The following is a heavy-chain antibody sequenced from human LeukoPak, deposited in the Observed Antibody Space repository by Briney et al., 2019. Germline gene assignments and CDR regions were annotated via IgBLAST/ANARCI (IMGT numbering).Heavy chain of an antibody. V-gene: IGHV4-59*12. J-gene: IGHJ5*02. CDR3: ARLRRIAVAGNRFDP. D-gene: IGHD6-19*01. CDR1: GGSISSYY. CDR2: IYYSGST. Sequence: SETLSLTCTVSGGSISSYYWSWIRQPPGKGLEWIGYIYYSGSTNYNPSLKSRVTISVDTSKNQFSLKLSSVTAADTAVYYCARLRRIAVAGNRFDPWGQGTLVTVSS.